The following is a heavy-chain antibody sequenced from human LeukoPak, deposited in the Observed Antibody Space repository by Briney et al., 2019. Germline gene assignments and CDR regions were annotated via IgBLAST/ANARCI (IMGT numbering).Heavy chain of an antibody. CDR3: ARRDSSGWYVFDY. CDR1: GYTFTSYA. V-gene: IGHV1-3*01. J-gene: IGHJ4*02. D-gene: IGHD6-19*01. CDR2: INAGNGNT. Sequence: ASVTVSCTASGYTFTSYAMHWVRQAPGQRLEWMGWINAGNGNTKYSQKFQGRVTITRDTSASTAYMELSSLRSEDTAVYYCARRDSSGWYVFDYWGQGTLVTVSS.